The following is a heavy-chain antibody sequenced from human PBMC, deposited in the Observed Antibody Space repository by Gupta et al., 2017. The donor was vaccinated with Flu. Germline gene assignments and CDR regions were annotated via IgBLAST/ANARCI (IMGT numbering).Heavy chain of an antibody. J-gene: IGHJ4*02. D-gene: IGHD5-24*01. CDR1: GFSFSDSA. CDR2: IWSDGSHI. V-gene: IGHV3-33*08. Sequence: QVQLVESGGGVVHPGSSLRLSCEASGFSFSDSAMHWVRQAPGKGLEWVAIIWSDGSHIEYVDSVKGRFTISRDNSKNTLYLQMHNLRVEDTGVYFCARDAVEMAVTEYLDYWGQGTLVSVSS. CDR3: ARDAVEMAVTEYLDY.